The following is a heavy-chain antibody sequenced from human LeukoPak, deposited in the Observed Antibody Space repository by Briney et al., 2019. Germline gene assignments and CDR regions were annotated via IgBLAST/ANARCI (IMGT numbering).Heavy chain of an antibody. CDR2: IYYSGST. V-gene: IGHV4-39*01. Sequence: SETLSLTCTVSGGSISSSGYYRGWIRQPPGKGLEWIGSIYYSGSTYYNPSPKSRVTISVDTSKNQFSLKLSSVTAADTAVYYCARHPSNSSPTRPFDYWGQGTLVTVSS. D-gene: IGHD6-13*01. CDR1: GGSISSSGYY. J-gene: IGHJ4*02. CDR3: ARHPSNSSPTRPFDY.